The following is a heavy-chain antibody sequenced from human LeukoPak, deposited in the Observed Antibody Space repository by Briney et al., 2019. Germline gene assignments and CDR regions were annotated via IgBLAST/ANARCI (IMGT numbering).Heavy chain of an antibody. CDR3: AREGDPGSGYNYGNWLDP. CDR1: GGSFSGYY. Sequence: SETLSLTCAVYGGSFSGYYWSWIRQPPGKGLEWIGEINHSGSTNYNPSLKSRVTISVDTSKNQFSLKLRFVTTADTAVYYCAREGDPGSGYNYGNWLDPWGQGTLATVSS. D-gene: IGHD5-24*01. CDR2: INHSGST. J-gene: IGHJ5*02. V-gene: IGHV4-34*01.